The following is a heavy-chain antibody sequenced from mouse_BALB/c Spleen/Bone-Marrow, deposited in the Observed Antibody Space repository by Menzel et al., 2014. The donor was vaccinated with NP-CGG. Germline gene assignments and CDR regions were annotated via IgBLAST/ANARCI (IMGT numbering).Heavy chain of an antibody. CDR2: ISTGGSQT. CDR3: ARRGYDNSYWYFGV. V-gene: IGHV5-6*02. J-gene: IGHJ1*01. CDR1: GFTFSSYG. D-gene: IGHD2-3*01. Sequence: EVKVVESGGDLVKPGGSLRLSCAASGFTFSSYGMSWVRQTPDKRLEGVATISTGGSQTYYTDSVKGRFTISRDNAKNTLYLQMSSLKSEDSAIYYCARRGYDNSYWYFGVWGAGTTVTVSS.